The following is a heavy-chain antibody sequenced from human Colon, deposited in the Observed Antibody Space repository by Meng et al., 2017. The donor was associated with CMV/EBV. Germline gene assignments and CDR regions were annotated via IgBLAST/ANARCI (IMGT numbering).Heavy chain of an antibody. CDR3: AGDGYFDGMDV. D-gene: IGHD3-22*01. V-gene: IGHV3-21*01. J-gene: IGHJ6*02. CDR2: ISVTQNYM. Sequence: GGSLRLSCAVSGLTFSNYWMTWVRQAPGKGLEWVALISVTQNYMYYADSMKGRITISRDNAENSVYLQMDSLRAEDTAVYYCAGDGYFDGMDVWGQGITVTVSS. CDR1: GLTFSNYW.